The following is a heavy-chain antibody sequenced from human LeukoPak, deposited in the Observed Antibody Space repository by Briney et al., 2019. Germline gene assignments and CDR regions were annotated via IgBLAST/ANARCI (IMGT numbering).Heavy chain of an antibody. J-gene: IGHJ4*02. V-gene: IGHV3-30*03. CDR2: ISYDGSNK. Sequence: GGSLRLSCAASGFTFSSYGMHWVRQAPGKGLEWVAVISYDGSNKYYADSVKGRFTISRDNSKNTLYLQMNSLRSDDTAVYYCARVRYRLAETYIDYWGQGTLVTVSS. CDR3: ARVRYRLAETYIDY. D-gene: IGHD3-16*01. CDR1: GFTFSSYG.